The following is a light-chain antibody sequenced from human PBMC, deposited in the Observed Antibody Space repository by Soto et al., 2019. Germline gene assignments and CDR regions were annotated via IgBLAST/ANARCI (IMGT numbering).Light chain of an antibody. J-gene: IGKJ4*01. CDR3: EQYNNWPLT. Sequence: EIVMTQSPATLSVSPGERATLSCRASQSVNSNLAWYQQKRGQAPRLLIYEASSRATGIPARFSASGSGTELTLTISSLQSEDFAVYYGEQYNNWPLTFGGGTNVEIK. CDR2: EAS. CDR1: QSVNSN. V-gene: IGKV3-15*01.